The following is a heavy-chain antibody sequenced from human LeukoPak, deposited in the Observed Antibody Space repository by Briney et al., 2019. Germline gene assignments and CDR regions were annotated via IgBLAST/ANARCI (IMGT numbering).Heavy chain of an antibody. CDR3: ARGVKGYCSGGSCYLLGY. CDR2: INPNSGGT. CDR1: RYTFTGYY. Sequence: GASVKVSCKASRYTFTGYYMHWVRQAPGQGLEWMGWINPNSGGTNYAQKFQGRVTMTRDTSISTAYMELSRLRSDDTAVYYCARGVKGYCSGGSCYLLGYWGQGTLVTVSS. D-gene: IGHD2-15*01. V-gene: IGHV1-2*02. J-gene: IGHJ4*02.